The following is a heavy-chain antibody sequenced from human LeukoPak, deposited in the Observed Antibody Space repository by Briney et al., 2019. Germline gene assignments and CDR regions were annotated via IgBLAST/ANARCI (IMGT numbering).Heavy chain of an antibody. D-gene: IGHD3-10*01. Sequence: GGSLRLSCAASGSTFSSYSMNWVRQAPGKGLEWVSSISSSSSYIYYADSVKGRFTISRDNAKNSLYLQMNSLRAEDTAVYYCARPYGSGSYYNFDYWGQGTLVTVSS. CDR2: ISSSSSYI. V-gene: IGHV3-21*01. CDR3: ARPYGSGSYYNFDY. CDR1: GSTFSSYS. J-gene: IGHJ4*02.